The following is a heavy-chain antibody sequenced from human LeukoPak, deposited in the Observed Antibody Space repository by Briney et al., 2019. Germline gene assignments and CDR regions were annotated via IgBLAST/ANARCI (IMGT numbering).Heavy chain of an antibody. J-gene: IGHJ4*02. CDR3: AKDCGYSYGTPDY. CDR2: IWYDGSNK. D-gene: IGHD5-18*01. CDR1: GFTFSSYG. V-gene: IGHV3-33*06. Sequence: GGSLRLSCAASGFTFSSYGMHWVRQAPGKGLEWVAVIWYDGSNKYYADSVKGRFTISRDNSKNTLYLQMNSLRAEDTAVYYCAKDCGYSYGTPDYWGQGTLVTGSS.